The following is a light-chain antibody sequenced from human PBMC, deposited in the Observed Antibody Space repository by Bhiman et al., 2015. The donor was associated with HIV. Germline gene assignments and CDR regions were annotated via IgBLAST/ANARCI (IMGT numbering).Light chain of an antibody. CDR1: SSDVGSYNL. CDR2: EVS. V-gene: IGLV2-23*02. Sequence: QSALTQPASVSGSPGQSITISCTGTSSDVGSYNLVSWYQHHPGKAPKLMIYEVSKRPSGISHRFSGSKSGNTASLTISGLQPEDEADYYCCSYAGSSPVVFGGGTKLTVL. CDR3: CSYAGSSPVV. J-gene: IGLJ2*01.